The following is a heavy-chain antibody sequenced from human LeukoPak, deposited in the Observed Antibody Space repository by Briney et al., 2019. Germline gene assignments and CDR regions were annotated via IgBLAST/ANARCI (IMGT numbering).Heavy chain of an antibody. CDR1: GFTFSSYA. CDR3: ARGPSGYHNT. CDR2: ISYDGSNK. Sequence: GGSLRLSCAASGFTFSSYAMHWVRQAPGKGLEWVTIISYDGSNKYYADSVKGRFTISRDNSKNTLYLQMNSLRAEDTAVYYCARGPSGYHNTGGQGTLVTVSS. J-gene: IGHJ4*02. D-gene: IGHD5-12*01. V-gene: IGHV3-30*14.